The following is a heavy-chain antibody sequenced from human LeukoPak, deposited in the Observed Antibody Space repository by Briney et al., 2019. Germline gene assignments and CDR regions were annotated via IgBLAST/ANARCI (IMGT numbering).Heavy chain of an antibody. Sequence: GGSLRLSCAASGFTFSTYGVYWVRQAPGKGLEWVSSISSSSSYIYYADSVKGRFTISRDNAKNSLYLQMNSLRAEDTAVYYCARDDHQFDYWGQGTLVTVSS. CDR1: GFTFSTYG. J-gene: IGHJ4*02. CDR3: ARDDHQFDY. V-gene: IGHV3-21*01. CDR2: ISSSSSYI.